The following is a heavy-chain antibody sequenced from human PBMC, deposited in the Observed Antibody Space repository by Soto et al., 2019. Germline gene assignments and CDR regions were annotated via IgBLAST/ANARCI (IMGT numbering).Heavy chain of an antibody. CDR1: GFTFSSYA. V-gene: IGHV3-23*01. D-gene: IGHD2-2*01. Sequence: VQLLESGGGLVQPGGSLRLSCVGSGFTFSSYAMSWVRQAPGKGLEWVSVIGNSDGSTYYADAVKGRFTISRDNSNNTLYLQLNSLRADDTAVYWCAKNAGMTSRYGLDVWGQGTTVTVS. CDR2: IGNSDGST. J-gene: IGHJ6*02. CDR3: AKNAGMTSRYGLDV.